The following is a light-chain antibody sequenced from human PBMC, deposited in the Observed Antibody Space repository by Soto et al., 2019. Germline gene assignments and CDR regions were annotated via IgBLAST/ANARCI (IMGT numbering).Light chain of an antibody. J-gene: IGKJ1*01. V-gene: IGKV3-20*01. Sequence: EIVLTHSPSTLSLSPLYRATLLCRASQSVGGYLGWYQQRPGQAPRLLIYGASSRATGIPDRFSGSGSGTDFTLTINRLEPEDFAVYYCQQYGDLPWTFGQGTKVDIK. CDR2: GAS. CDR3: QQYGDLPWT. CDR1: QSVGGY.